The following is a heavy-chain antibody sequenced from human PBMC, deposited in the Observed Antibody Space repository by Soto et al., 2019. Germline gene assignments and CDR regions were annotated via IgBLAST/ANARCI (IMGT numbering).Heavy chain of an antibody. Sequence: PGGSLRLSCAASGFTFSDYYMSWIRQAPGKGLEWVSYISSSSSYTNYADSVKGRFTISRDNAKNSLYLQMNSLRAEDTAVYYCARVGDFWSGYPETFDYWGQGTLVTVSS. D-gene: IGHD3-3*01. CDR3: ARVGDFWSGYPETFDY. CDR2: ISSSSSYT. J-gene: IGHJ4*02. V-gene: IGHV3-11*06. CDR1: GFTFSDYY.